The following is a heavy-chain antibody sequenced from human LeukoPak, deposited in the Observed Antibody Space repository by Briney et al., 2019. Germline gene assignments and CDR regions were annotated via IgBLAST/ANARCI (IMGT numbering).Heavy chain of an antibody. V-gene: IGHV3-74*01. J-gene: IGHJ4*02. CDR3: TRGVAVSGTDY. Sequence: GGSLRLSCAASGFIFSSYWMHRVRQAPGKGLVWVSRINSDGSGTSYADSVKGRFTISRDNAKNTLYLQMISLRAEDTAVYYCTRGVAVSGTDYWGQGTLVTVSS. CDR2: INSDGSGT. CDR1: GFIFSSYW. D-gene: IGHD6-19*01.